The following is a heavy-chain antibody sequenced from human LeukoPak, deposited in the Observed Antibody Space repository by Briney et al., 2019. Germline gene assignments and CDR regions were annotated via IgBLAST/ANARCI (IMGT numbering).Heavy chain of an antibody. J-gene: IGHJ3*02. CDR1: GGSISSSSYY. V-gene: IGHV4-61*02. D-gene: IGHD6-19*01. Sequence: SETLSLTCTVSGGSISSSSYYWSWIRQPAGKGLEWIGRIYTSGSTNYNPSLKSRVTMSVDTSKNQFSLKLSSVTAADTAVYYCARSHNRFQWLAIWGQGTMVTVSS. CDR2: IYTSGST. CDR3: ARSHNRFQWLAI.